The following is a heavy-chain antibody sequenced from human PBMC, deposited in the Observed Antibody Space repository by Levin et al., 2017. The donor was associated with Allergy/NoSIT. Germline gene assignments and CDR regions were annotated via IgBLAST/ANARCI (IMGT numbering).Heavy chain of an antibody. J-gene: IGHJ6*04. CDR2: IDPTSGVT. CDR1: DYTFTAYY. V-gene: IGHV1-2*02. D-gene: IGHD6-19*01. Sequence: ASVKVSCKASDYTFTAYYMHWVRQAPGQGLEWMGWIDPTSGVTTYARNFQGRVTLTRDTSISTAYMELKRLTSDDTAVYYCARDRGTVAGGLSYGMDFWGEGTTVTVAS. CDR3: ARDRGTVAGGLSYGMDF.